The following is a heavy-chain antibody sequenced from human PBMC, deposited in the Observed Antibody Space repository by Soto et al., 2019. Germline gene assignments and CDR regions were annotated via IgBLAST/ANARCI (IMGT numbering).Heavy chain of an antibody. Sequence: GSPRLSCTASGFTFGDYAMSWFRQAPGKGQEWVGFIRSKAYGGTTEYAASVKGRFTISRDDSKSIAYLQMNSLKTEDTAVYYCTRDCSSTSCYRTSPTYCMDVSDQGPTITLSS. CDR1: GFTFGDYA. CDR3: TRDCSSTSCYRTSPTYCMDV. V-gene: IGHV3-49*03. J-gene: IGHJ6*02. D-gene: IGHD2-2*02. CDR2: IRSKAYGGTT.